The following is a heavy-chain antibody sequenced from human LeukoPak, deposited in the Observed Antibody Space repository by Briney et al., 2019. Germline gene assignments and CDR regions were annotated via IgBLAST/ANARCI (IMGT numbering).Heavy chain of an antibody. CDR3: ARDQGGSYSYTDY. CDR1: GFTVSSNY. Sequence: SGGSLRLSCAASGFTVSSNYMSWVRQAPGKGLEWVSVIFSGGSTYYADSVKGRFTISRDNSKNTLYLQMNSLRAEDTAVYYCARDQGGSYSYTDYWGQGTLVTVSS. V-gene: IGHV3-53*01. J-gene: IGHJ4*02. CDR2: IFSGGST. D-gene: IGHD1-26*01.